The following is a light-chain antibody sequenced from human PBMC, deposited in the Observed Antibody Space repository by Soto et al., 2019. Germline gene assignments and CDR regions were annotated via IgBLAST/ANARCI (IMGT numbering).Light chain of an antibody. V-gene: IGLV2-14*03. CDR2: DVG. CDR3: NSYTTSSTLD. Sequence: QSALTQPASVSGSPGQSIAISCTGTSSDVGAYNYVSWYHQHPGKAPKLIIYDVGNRPSGVSSRFSGSKSGNTASLTISGLQAEDEADYYCNSYTTSSTLDFGTGTKLTVL. CDR1: SSDVGAYNY. J-gene: IGLJ1*01.